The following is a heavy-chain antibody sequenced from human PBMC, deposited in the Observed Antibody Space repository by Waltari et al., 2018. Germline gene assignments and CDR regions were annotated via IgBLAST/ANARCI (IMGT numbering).Heavy chain of an antibody. CDR1: GYTFPGYY. CDR2: INPNSGGT. CDR3: ARGRTVTYYYYGMDV. J-gene: IGHJ6*02. D-gene: IGHD4-17*01. Sequence: QVQLVQSGAEVKKPGASVKVSCQASGYTFPGYYMPWVRPAPGQGLEWMGRINPNSGGTNYAQKFQGRVTMTRDTSISTAYMELSRLRSDDTAVYYCARGRTVTYYYYGMDVWGQGTTVTVSS. V-gene: IGHV1-2*06.